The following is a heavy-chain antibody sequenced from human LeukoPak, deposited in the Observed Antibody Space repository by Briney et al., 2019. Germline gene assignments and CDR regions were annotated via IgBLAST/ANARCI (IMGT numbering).Heavy chain of an antibody. CDR3: ARSISMIRGIHDAFDI. J-gene: IGHJ3*02. V-gene: IGHV1-24*01. D-gene: IGHD3-10*01. CDR1: GYTLTELS. CDR2: FDPEDGET. Sequence: ASVKVSCKVSGYTLTELSMHWVRQAPGKGLEWMGGFDPEDGETIYAQKFQGRVTMTEDTSTDTAYMELSSLRSEDTAVYYCARSISMIRGIHDAFDIWGQGTMVTVSS.